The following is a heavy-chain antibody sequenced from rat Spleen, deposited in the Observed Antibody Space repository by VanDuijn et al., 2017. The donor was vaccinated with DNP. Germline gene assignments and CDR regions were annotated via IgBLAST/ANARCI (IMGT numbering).Heavy chain of an antibody. CDR3: VRQDYSNYNYFDY. D-gene: IGHD1-2*01. Sequence: EVQLVESGGGLVQPGRSLKLSCAASGFTFTNYDMAWVRQAPTKGLEWVASITTSGGSTYYRDSVKGRFTVSRDNAKNTLYLQMDSLRSEDTATYYCVRQDYSNYNYFDYWGQGVMVTVSS. J-gene: IGHJ2*01. V-gene: IGHV5S13*01. CDR2: ITTSGGST. CDR1: GFTFTNYD.